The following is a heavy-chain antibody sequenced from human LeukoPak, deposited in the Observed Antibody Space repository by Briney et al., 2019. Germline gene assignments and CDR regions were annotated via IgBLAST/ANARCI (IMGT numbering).Heavy chain of an antibody. CDR3: ATQGSSGYSRFDP. Sequence: PSEALSLTCTVSGGSISSSTYYWGWIRQPPGKGLEWIGSIYYSGSTNYNPSLKSRLTISVDTSKNQFSLKLSSVTAADTAVYYCATQGSSGYSRFDPWGQGTLVTVSS. V-gene: IGHV4-39*01. D-gene: IGHD3-22*01. J-gene: IGHJ5*02. CDR2: IYYSGST. CDR1: GGSISSSTYY.